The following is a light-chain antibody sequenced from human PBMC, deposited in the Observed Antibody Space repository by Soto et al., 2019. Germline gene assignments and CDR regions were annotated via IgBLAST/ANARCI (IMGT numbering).Light chain of an antibody. V-gene: IGKV3-15*01. CDR1: QSVSSN. CDR2: GAS. CDR3: QQYNNWPRT. Sequence: EIVMTHAPATLPVSPGERATFSCRASQSVSSNLAWYQQKPGQAPRLLIYGASTRATGIPARFSGSGSGTEFTLTISSLQSEDFAVYYCQQYNNWPRTFGQGTKVDI. J-gene: IGKJ1*01.